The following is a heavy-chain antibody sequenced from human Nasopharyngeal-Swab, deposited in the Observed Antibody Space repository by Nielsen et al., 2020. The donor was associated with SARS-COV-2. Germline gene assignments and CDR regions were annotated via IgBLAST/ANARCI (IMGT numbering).Heavy chain of an antibody. CDR3: ARVWGATCLN. D-gene: IGHD1-26*01. Sequence: PGKGLEWIGHIYYSGSTNYNPSLKSRVTISVDTSKNQFSLELSSVTAADTAVYYCARVWGATCLNWGQGTLVTVSS. J-gene: IGHJ4*02. V-gene: IGHV4-59*13. CDR2: IYYSGST.